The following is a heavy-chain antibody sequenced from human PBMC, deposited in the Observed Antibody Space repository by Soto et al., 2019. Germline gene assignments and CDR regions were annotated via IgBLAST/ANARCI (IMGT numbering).Heavy chain of an antibody. Sequence: PGGSLRLSCVGSGFTFSTYSINWVRQAPGKGLEWVSSISSRSDSYYADSVKGRFTISRDNAKNSLSLQMNSLKAEDTAVYYCAREYTAWPLEYGLDVWGQGTTVTVSS. CDR3: AREYTAWPLEYGLDV. J-gene: IGHJ6*02. CDR2: ISSRSDS. V-gene: IGHV3-21*01. D-gene: IGHD2-2*02. CDR1: GFTFSTYS.